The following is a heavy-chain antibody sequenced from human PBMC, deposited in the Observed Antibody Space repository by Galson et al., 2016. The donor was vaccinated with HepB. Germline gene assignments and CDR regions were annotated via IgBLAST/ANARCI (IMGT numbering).Heavy chain of an antibody. V-gene: IGHV1-69*01. D-gene: IGHD2-2*01. J-gene: IGHJ6*02. CDR3: ARIYLGYCSSSSCNYYNYYGMDV. Sequence: SCKASGGTFSSYAINWVRQAPGQGLEWMGGIIPIFGTANYAQKFQGRVTITAAESTSTAFMELSSLRFEDTAVYYCARIYLGYCSSSSCNYYNYYGMDVWGQGTTVTVSS. CDR2: IIPIFGTA. CDR1: GGTFSSYA.